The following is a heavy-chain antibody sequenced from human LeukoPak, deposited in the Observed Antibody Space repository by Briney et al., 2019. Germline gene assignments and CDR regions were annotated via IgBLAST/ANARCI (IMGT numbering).Heavy chain of an antibody. CDR3: ARDPDIVVVPAALADY. J-gene: IGHJ4*02. V-gene: IGHV1-69*04. CDR2: IIPILGIA. CDR1: GGTFSSYA. D-gene: IGHD2-2*01. Sequence: ASVKVSCKASGGTFSSYAISWVRQAPGQGLEWMGRIIPILGIANNAQKFQGRVTITADKSTSTAYMELSSLRSEDTAVYYCARDPDIVVVPAALADYWGQGTLVTVSS.